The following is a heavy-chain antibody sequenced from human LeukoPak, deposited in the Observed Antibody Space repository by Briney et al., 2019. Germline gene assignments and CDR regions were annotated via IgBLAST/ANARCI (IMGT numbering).Heavy chain of an antibody. D-gene: IGHD3-9*01. CDR2: IHHSGNT. Sequence: SQTLSLTCTVSGGSISSGSYYWGWIRQPPGKGLEWIGSIHHSGNTYYNPSLKSRVTISVDTSNNQISLKLNSVIAADTAVYYCAKGFNFDWLLEHRALDYWGQGTLVTVSS. CDR1: GGSISSGSYY. J-gene: IGHJ4*02. CDR3: AKGFNFDWLLEHRALDY. V-gene: IGHV4-39*02.